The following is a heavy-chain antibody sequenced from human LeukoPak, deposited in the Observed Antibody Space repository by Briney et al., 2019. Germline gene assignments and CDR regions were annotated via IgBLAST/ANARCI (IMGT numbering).Heavy chain of an antibody. CDR1: GGSISSYY. Sequence: SETLSLTCTVSGGSISSYYWSWIRQPPGKGREWIGYIYYSGITNYNPSLKSRVAISLDTSKNQFSLKLSSVTAADTAVYYCAGADPRGYYGSGSRPFDYWGQGTLVTVSS. V-gene: IGHV4-59*01. D-gene: IGHD3-10*01. CDR3: AGADPRGYYGSGSRPFDY. CDR2: IYYSGIT. J-gene: IGHJ4*02.